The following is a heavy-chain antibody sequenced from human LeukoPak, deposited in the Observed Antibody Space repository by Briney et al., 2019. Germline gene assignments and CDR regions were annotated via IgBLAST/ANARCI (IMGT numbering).Heavy chain of an antibody. Sequence: PGGSLRLSCAASGFSFSNTYMNWVRQAPGGGLEWVGRIRSNSDGGTPDYAAPVKGRFIISREDSRKTVYLQMNSLKTEDTAVYFCTTKVRRGDFDVWGQGTLVTVST. V-gene: IGHV3-15*07. CDR2: IRSNSDGGTP. CDR3: TTKVRRGDFDV. J-gene: IGHJ4*02. D-gene: IGHD3-10*01. CDR1: GFSFSNTY.